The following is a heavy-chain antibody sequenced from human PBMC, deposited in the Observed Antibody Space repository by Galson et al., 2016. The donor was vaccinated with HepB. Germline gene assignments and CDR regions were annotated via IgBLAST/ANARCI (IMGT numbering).Heavy chain of an antibody. Sequence: SLRLSCAASGFTFSNYAMSWVRQAPGKGLEWVSGISGTGGTTYYADSVKGRFTISRDSSKNTLYLRMNSLRAEDTAVYYCAKGDDFWSGYYGGLWGQGTLVTVSS. CDR1: GFTFSNYA. J-gene: IGHJ4*02. D-gene: IGHD3-3*01. CDR3: AKGDDFWSGYYGGL. V-gene: IGHV3-23*01. CDR2: ISGTGGTT.